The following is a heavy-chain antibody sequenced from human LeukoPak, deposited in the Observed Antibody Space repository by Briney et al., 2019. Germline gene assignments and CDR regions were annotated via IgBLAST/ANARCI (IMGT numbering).Heavy chain of an antibody. Sequence: GSLRLYFAASGFPFSSYAMHWVRPAPGKGLEWVAVISYDGSNKYYADSVKGRFTISRDNSKNTLYLQMNSLRAEDTAVYYCARPVVTAIMIAWYFDLWGRGTLVTVSS. D-gene: IGHD2-21*02. CDR1: GFPFSSYA. CDR2: ISYDGSNK. V-gene: IGHV3-30-3*01. J-gene: IGHJ2*01. CDR3: ARPVVTAIMIAWYFDL.